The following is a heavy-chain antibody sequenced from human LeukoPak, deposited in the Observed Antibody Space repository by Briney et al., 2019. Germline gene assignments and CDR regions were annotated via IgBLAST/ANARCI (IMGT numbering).Heavy chain of an antibody. CDR2: INSDGSST. Sequence: QAGGSLRLSCAASGFTFSSYWMHWVRQAPGKGLVWVSRINSDGSSTSYADSVKGRFTIPRDNAKNTLYLQMNSLRAEDTAVYYCARVGVGATQYDAFDIWGQGTMVTVSS. V-gene: IGHV3-74*01. CDR3: ARVGVGATQYDAFDI. J-gene: IGHJ3*02. CDR1: GFTFSSYW. D-gene: IGHD1-26*01.